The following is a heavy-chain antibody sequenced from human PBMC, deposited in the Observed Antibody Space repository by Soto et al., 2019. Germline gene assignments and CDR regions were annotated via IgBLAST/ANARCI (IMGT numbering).Heavy chain of an antibody. D-gene: IGHD2-8*02. CDR1: GFFCSSYD. J-gene: IGHJ3*02. V-gene: IGHV3-23*01. CDR2: ILVDGRT. CDR3: AKATATGGGAFDI. Sequence: GESLKISCAASGFFCSSYDMSWVRQAPGKGLEWVSTILVDGRTFYVDSVKGRFTISRDSSKNTVYLQMNSLTVGDTALYYCAKATATGGGAFDICGQGTMVTVSS.